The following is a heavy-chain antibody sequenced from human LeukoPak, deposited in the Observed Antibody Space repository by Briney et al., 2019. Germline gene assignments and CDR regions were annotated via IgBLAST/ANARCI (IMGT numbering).Heavy chain of an antibody. V-gene: IGHV1-2*04. CDR2: INPETGDT. CDR3: ARVVYSHGYCDRVTCPNWFDP. J-gene: IGHJ5*02. D-gene: IGHD2-2*03. CDR1: GYIFTDYY. Sequence: ASVKVSCKTSGYIFTDYYIHWIRQAPGQGLEWMGWINPETGDTNSAQKFQRWVTMTRDTAISTAYMELNRLALDDTAVYYCARVVYSHGYCDRVTCPNWFDPWGQGTLVTVSS.